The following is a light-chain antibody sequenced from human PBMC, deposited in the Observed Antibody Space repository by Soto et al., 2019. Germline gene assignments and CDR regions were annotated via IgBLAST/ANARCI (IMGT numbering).Light chain of an antibody. CDR1: QSLHTSY. Sequence: EIVLRQSPGTLSLSPGGRATLSCRASQSLHTSYLAWYQQKPGQAPRLLIYGASRRATGIPDRFSGSGSGTDLTLTISRLEPEDFAVYYCQQYGSAPPGTFGQVTKVDSK. J-gene: IGKJ1*01. V-gene: IGKV3-20*01. CDR3: QQYGSAPPGT. CDR2: GAS.